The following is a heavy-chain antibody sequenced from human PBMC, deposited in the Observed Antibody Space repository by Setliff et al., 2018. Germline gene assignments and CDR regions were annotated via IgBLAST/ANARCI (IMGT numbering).Heavy chain of an antibody. CDR2: IYTSGTT. D-gene: IGHD3-10*01. Sequence: PSETLSLTCSVSGASISSYYWSWIRQPPGKGLEWIGYIYTSGTTKYNPSLKSRVTISIDTSKSQFSLNLSSVTAADTAGYYCAGVGYGSGSYYFDYWGQGTLVTVSS. V-gene: IGHV4-4*08. CDR1: GASISSYY. CDR3: AGVGYGSGSYYFDY. J-gene: IGHJ4*02.